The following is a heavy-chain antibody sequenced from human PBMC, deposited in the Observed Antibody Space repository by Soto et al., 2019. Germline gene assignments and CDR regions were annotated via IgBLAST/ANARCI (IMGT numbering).Heavy chain of an antibody. D-gene: IGHD6-6*01. V-gene: IGHV3-53*01. CDR2: IYSGGST. CDR1: GLTVSRTQ. J-gene: IGHJ4*02. CDR3: ARAREPEYSSSIFFDY. Sequence: GGSLRLSCAVSGLTVSRTQMSWVRQAPGKGLQWVSVIYSGGSTYYANAVKGRFTISRDISENTVYLELDKLTVDDTAEYYCARAREPEYSSSIFFDYWGRGTLVTVSS.